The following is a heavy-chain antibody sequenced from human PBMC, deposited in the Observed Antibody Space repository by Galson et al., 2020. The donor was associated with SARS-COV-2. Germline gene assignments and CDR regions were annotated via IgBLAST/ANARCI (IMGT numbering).Heavy chain of an antibody. V-gene: IGHV3-7*01. D-gene: IGHD3-3*01. CDR2: IKPDGSQQ. Sequence: ESLKISCAGSGFTISRYWMNWVRQAPGKGLEWVANIKPDGSQQQYMDSVKGRFVISRDNAQNSVYLQMNSLRAEDTAVYYCAKYDAGLLWGKGIMVTVSS. J-gene: IGHJ3*01. CDR3: AKYDAGLL. CDR1: GFTISRYW.